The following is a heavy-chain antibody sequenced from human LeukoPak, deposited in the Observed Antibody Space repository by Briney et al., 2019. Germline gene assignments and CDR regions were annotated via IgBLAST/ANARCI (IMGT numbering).Heavy chain of an antibody. J-gene: IGHJ4*02. CDR3: ARRDDSSGYHKIFDY. Sequence: TSETLSLTCTVSGGSISSGPYYWGWIRQPPGKGLEWIGNIYYGENTYYNPSLKSRVTISIDTSNNQFYLKLSSLTAADTAVYYCARRDDSSGYHKIFDYWGQGTLVTVSS. CDR2: IYYGENT. V-gene: IGHV4-39*01. D-gene: IGHD3-22*01. CDR1: GGSISSGPYY.